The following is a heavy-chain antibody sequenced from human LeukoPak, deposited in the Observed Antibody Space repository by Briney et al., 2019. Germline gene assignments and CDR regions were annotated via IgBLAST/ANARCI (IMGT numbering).Heavy chain of an antibody. CDR3: ARVLSSSWWSGIDY. D-gene: IGHD6-13*01. CDR1: GYTFTGYY. Sequence: ASVKVSCKASGYTFTGYYMHWVRQAPGQGLEWMGWINPNSGGTNYAQNFQGRVTMTRDTSISTAYMELSRLRSDDTAVYYCARVLSSSWWSGIDYWGQGTLVTVSS. V-gene: IGHV1-2*02. J-gene: IGHJ4*02. CDR2: INPNSGGT.